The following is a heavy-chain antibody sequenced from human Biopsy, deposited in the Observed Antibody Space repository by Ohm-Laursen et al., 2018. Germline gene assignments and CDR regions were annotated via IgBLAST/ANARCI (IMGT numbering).Heavy chain of an antibody. D-gene: IGHD2/OR15-2a*01. CDR3: ARATNSTGWPYYYFYGMDV. CDR1: GDSISSNY. J-gene: IGHJ6*02. Sequence: GTLSLTCTVSGDSISSNYWSWIRQPPGKGLEWIGYVFYTGSTDYSPSLQSRVTISVDTSKNHFSLRLRSVTPADTAVYYCARATNSTGWPYYYFYGMDVWGQGTTVTVSS. V-gene: IGHV4-59*01. CDR2: VFYTGST.